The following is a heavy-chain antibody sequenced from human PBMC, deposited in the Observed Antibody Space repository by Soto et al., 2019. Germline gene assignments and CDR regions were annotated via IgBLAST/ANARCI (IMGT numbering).Heavy chain of an antibody. D-gene: IGHD4-17*01. J-gene: IGHJ3*01. CDR2: INAATGNT. V-gene: IGHV1-3*01. Sequence: HVEIVQSGAEVKMPGASVNVSCKSSGYNFTNHAMHRVRQAPGQRLEWLGWINAATGNTQYSQRLQDSLIIIRDTSESTASMELSSLRSEDTAVYYCVRGAARRPPVTRAFDLWGRGTFVTVSS. CDR1: GYNFTNHA. CDR3: VRGAARRPPVTRAFDL.